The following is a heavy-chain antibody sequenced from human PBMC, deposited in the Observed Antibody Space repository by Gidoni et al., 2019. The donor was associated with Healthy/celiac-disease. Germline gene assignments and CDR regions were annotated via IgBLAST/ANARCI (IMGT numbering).Heavy chain of an antibody. CDR3: ARQGGGWVPLDY. J-gene: IGHJ4*02. V-gene: IGHV4-39*01. CDR2: IYYSGST. CDR1: GGSISSSSYY. D-gene: IGHD6-19*01. Sequence: QLQLQESGPGLVKPSETLSLTCTVSGGSISSSSYYWGWIRQPPGKGLEWIGSIYYSGSTYYNPSLKSRVTISVDTSKNQFSLKLSSVTAADTAVYYCARQGGGWVPLDYWGQGTLVTVSS.